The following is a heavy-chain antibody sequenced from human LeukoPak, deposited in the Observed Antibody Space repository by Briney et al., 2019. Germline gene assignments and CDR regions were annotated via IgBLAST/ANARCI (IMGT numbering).Heavy chain of an antibody. CDR2: ISSSSSTI. D-gene: IGHD5-18*01. J-gene: IGHJ4*02. Sequence: GGSLRLSCAASGFTFSSYSMNWVRQAPGKGLEWVSYISSSSSTIYYADSVKGRFTISRDNAKNSLYLQMNSLRDEDTAVYYCARDLVGYSYGYGVHYFTTGAREPWSPSPQ. V-gene: IGHV3-48*02. CDR1: GFTFSSYS. CDR3: ARDLVGYSYGYGVHYFTT.